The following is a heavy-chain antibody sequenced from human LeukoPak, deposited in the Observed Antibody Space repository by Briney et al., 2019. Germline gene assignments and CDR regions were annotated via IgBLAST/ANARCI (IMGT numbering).Heavy chain of an antibody. CDR1: GYTFTSYY. D-gene: IGHD5-18*01. V-gene: IGHV1-46*01. CDR2: INPNGGST. CDR3: ARGTGYFETGMVKYKYYGMDV. J-gene: IGHJ6*02. Sequence: ASVKVSCKASGYTFTSYYIHWVRQAPGQGLEWMGIINPNGGSTSYGQTFQGRVTMNRDTSTNIIYMELSSLRSEDTAAYYCARGTGYFETGMVKYKYYGMDVWGQGTTVTVS.